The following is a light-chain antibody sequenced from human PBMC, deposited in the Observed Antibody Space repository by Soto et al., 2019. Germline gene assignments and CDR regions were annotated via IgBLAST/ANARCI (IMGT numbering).Light chain of an antibody. CDR1: QSISSY. V-gene: IGKV1-39*01. J-gene: IGKJ4*01. CDR2: AAS. Sequence: DIQMTQSPSSLSASVGDRVTITCRASQSISSYLNWYQQKPGKATKLLIYAASSLQSGVPSRFSGSGSGTDFTLTISSLQPEDFATYYCQHSYSTLKGLTFGGGTKVEIK. CDR3: QHSYSTLKGLT.